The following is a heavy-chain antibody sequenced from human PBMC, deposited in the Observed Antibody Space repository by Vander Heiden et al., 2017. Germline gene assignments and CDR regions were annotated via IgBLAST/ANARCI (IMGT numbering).Heavy chain of an antibody. CDR2: INPNSGGT. V-gene: IGHV1-2*02. CDR1: GYTFTGCH. J-gene: IGHJ6*02. CDR3: ASMTTYYGMGV. Sequence: QVQLVQSGPEAKKPGASVKVACKVSGYTFTGCHMHWVGQAPGQGLGWRGWINPNSGGTNSAQKFQGKVTMTRDTSITTAYMELSGLRSDDTAVYYCASMTTYYGMGVWGQGTTVTVSS.